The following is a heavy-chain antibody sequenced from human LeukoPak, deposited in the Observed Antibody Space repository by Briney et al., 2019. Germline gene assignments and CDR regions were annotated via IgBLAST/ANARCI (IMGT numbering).Heavy chain of an antibody. V-gene: IGHV3-69-1*01. Sequence: PGGSLRLSCAASGFTFTAFTISWVRQAPGKGLEWVSSISSSSSIHLADSVKGRFTISRDNAKNSVSLQINSLRAEDTALYYCARDRHFVAFDIWGQGTMVTVSS. J-gene: IGHJ3*02. CDR2: ISSSSSI. CDR1: GFTFTAFT. CDR3: ARDRHFVAFDI.